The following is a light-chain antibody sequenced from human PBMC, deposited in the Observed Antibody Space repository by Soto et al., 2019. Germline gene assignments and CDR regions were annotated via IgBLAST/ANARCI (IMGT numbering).Light chain of an antibody. Sequence: EIVMTQSPATLSVSPWERATLSCRASQSVSSSYLAWYQLKPGLAPRLLFYDASNRAPGIPDRFSGSGSGTDFTLTISGLESEDFAVYYCQQYGSPPLTFGGGTKVDIK. J-gene: IGKJ4*01. V-gene: IGKV3D-20*01. CDR2: DAS. CDR1: QSVSSSY. CDR3: QQYGSPPLT.